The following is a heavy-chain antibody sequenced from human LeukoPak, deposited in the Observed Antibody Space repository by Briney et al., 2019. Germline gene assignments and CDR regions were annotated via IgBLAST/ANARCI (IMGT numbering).Heavy chain of an antibody. V-gene: IGHV3-23*01. CDR2: ISGSGGGT. CDR1: EFTFSTYA. J-gene: IGHJ4*02. D-gene: IGHD1-26*01. Sequence: GGSLRLSCAASEFTFSTYAMSWARQAPGKGLEWVSLISGSGGGTYYANSVKGRFTISRDNSKNTLYLQMDSLRTEDTAVYYCAKERATTTTFDYWGQGTLITVSS. CDR3: AKERATTTTFDY.